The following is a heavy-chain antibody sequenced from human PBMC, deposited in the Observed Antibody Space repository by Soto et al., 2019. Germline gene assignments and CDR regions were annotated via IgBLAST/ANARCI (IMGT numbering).Heavy chain of an antibody. V-gene: IGHV1-46*01. Sequence: QAQLVQSGAELKEPGASVKVSCKASVYTFIYDLMHWVRQAPGQGLEWMGIINPNGGIINPNGGSTAYAQKFQGRVTMTKDTSTSTVYMELGGLRFEDTAIYYCETARYYPMDVWGQGTTVTVSS. CDR2: INPNGGIINPNGGST. CDR1: VYTFIYDL. CDR3: ETARYYPMDV. J-gene: IGHJ6*02.